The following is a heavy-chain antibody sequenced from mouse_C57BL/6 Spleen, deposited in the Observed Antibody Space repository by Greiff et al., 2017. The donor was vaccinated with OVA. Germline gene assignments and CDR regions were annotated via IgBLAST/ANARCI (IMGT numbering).Heavy chain of an antibody. CDR3: ARWGDDSAFDY. V-gene: IGHV1-42*01. D-gene: IGHD2-13*01. CDR1: GYSFTGYY. CDR2: INPSTGGT. Sequence: VQLQQSGPELVKPGASVKISCKASGYSFTGYYMNWVKQSPEKSLEWIGEINPSTGGTTYNQKFKAKATLTVDKYSSTAYMQLKSLTSEDSAVYYCARWGDDSAFDYWGQGTTLTVSS. J-gene: IGHJ2*01.